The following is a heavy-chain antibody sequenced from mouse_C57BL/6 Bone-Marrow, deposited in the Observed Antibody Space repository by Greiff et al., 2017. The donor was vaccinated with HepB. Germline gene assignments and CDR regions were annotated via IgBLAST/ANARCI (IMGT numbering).Heavy chain of an antibody. D-gene: IGHD6-1*01. CDR2: IDPENGDT. J-gene: IGHJ3*01. V-gene: IGHV14-4*01. CDR1: GFNIKDDY. CDR3: APESLFAY. Sequence: EVQLQQSGAELVRPGASVKLSCTASGFNIKDDYMHWVKQRPEQGLEWIGWIDPENGDTEYAPKFQGKATITADTSSNTAYLQLSSLTSEDTAVYYCAPESLFAYWGQGTLVTVSA.